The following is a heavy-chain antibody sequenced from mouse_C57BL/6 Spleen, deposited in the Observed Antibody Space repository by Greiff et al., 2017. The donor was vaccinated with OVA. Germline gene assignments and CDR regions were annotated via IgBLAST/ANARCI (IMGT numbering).Heavy chain of an antibody. D-gene: IGHD2-3*01. V-gene: IGHV1-69*01. CDR2: IDPSDSYT. CDR3: ARYDAPDYTMDY. CDR1: GYTFTSYW. J-gene: IGHJ4*01. Sequence: VQLQQPGAELVMPGASVKLSCKASGYTFTSYWMHWVKQRPGQGLEWIGEIDPSDSYTNYNQKFKGKSTWTVDKSSSTAYMQLSSLTSEDSAVYYCARYDAPDYTMDYWGQGTSVTVSS.